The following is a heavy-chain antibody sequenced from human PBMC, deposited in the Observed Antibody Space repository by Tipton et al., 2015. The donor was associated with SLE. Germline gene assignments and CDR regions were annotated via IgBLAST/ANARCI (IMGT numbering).Heavy chain of an antibody. CDR1: GGSISGTSYY. V-gene: IGHV4-39*07. Sequence: TLSLTCTVSGGSISGTSYYWGWIRQHPGKGLEWIGSIYYTGTTYYNPSLKSRVTMSVDTDKRQFSLRRTSMTAADTAVYYCAREGCYYGNTGKVLYHWVQGTLVTVSS. D-gene: IGHD1-26*01. CDR3: AREGCYYGNTGKVLYH. CDR2: IYYTGTT. J-gene: IGHJ5*02.